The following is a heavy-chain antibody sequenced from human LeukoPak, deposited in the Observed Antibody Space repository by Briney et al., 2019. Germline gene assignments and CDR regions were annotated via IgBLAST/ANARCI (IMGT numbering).Heavy chain of an antibody. CDR2: ISYDGSNK. V-gene: IGHV3-30*18. Sequence: TGGSLRLSCAASGXTFSSSGMHWVRQAPGKGLEWVAVISYDGSNKYYADSVKGRFTISRDNSKNTLYLQMNSLRAGDTAVYYCAKDSYDRSGYYYYYFAYWGQGTQVTVSS. CDR1: GXTFSSSG. D-gene: IGHD3-22*01. J-gene: IGHJ4*02. CDR3: AKDSYDRSGYYYYYFAY.